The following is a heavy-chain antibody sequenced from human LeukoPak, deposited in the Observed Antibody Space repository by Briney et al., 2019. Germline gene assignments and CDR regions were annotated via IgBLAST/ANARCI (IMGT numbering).Heavy chain of an antibody. D-gene: IGHD6-13*01. CDR1: GFTFSSYE. V-gene: IGHV3-48*03. CDR2: ISSSGSTI. Sequence: GGSLRLSCAASGFTFSSYEMNWVRQAPGKGLEWVSYISSSGSTIYYADSVKGRFTLSRDNAKNSLYLQMNSLRAEDTAVYYCAREGGYSSSWYNYWGQGTLVTVSS. J-gene: IGHJ4*02. CDR3: AREGGYSSSWYNY.